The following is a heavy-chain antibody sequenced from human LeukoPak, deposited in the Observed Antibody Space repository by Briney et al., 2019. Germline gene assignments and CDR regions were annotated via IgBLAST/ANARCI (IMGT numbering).Heavy chain of an antibody. Sequence: GGSLRLSCAASGFTFRSDWMSWVRQSPEKGLEWAANINPDGSATYYVDSVKGRFIISRDNTKNSLYLQMNSLRVEDTAVFYCARDQYDTWSRRGIFDSWGQGTLVIVSS. D-gene: IGHD3-3*01. CDR2: INPDGSAT. J-gene: IGHJ4*02. V-gene: IGHV3-7*03. CDR3: ARDQYDTWSRRGIFDS. CDR1: GFTFRSDW.